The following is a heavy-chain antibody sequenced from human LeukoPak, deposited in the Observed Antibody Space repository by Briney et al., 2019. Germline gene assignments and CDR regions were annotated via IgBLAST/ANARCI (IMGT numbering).Heavy chain of an antibody. J-gene: IGHJ5*02. D-gene: IGHD2-2*01. Sequence: GASVKVSCKASGYTFNSYGMSWVRQAPAQGLEWMGWISAYNGNTNYAQKLEGRVTMTTDTSTSTAYMELRSLRSDGTAVYYCARVGSDIVVVPAARGPVSWFDPWGQGTLVTVSS. CDR1: GYTFNSYG. CDR2: ISAYNGNT. V-gene: IGHV1-18*01. CDR3: ARVGSDIVVVPAARGPVSWFDP.